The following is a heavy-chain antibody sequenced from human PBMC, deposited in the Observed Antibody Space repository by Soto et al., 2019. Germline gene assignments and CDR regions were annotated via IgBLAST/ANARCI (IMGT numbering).Heavy chain of an antibody. CDR3: ARITYYYDSSGYLVSKFGDY. CDR1: GFSLSNARMG. CDR2: IFSNDEK. D-gene: IGHD3-22*01. V-gene: IGHV2-26*01. J-gene: IGHJ4*02. Sequence: QVTLKESGPVLVKPTETLTLTCTVSGFSLSNARMGVSWIRQPPGKALEWLAHIFSNDEKSYSTSLKSRLTISKDTSKSQVVLTMTYMDPVDTATYYCARITYYYDSSGYLVSKFGDYWGQGTLVTVSS.